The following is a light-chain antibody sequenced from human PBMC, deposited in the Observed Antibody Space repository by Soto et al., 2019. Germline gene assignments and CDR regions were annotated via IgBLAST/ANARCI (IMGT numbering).Light chain of an antibody. CDR2: QVT. CDR3: SSYTGTTL. CDR1: SSDVGGYNY. J-gene: IGLJ2*01. V-gene: IGLV2-8*01. Sequence: QSALTQPPSASGSPGQSVTISCTGTSSDVGGYNYVSWYQRHPGKAPKLMIYQVTKRPSGVPDRFSGSKSGNTASLTVSGLQAEDEADYYCSSYTGTTLFGGGTQLTVL.